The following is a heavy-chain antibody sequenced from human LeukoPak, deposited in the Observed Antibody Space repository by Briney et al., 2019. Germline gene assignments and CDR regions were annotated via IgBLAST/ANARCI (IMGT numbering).Heavy chain of an antibody. CDR2: IASSSSSI. D-gene: IGHD5-24*01. Sequence: GGSLRLSCAASGFTFHIYAMNWVRQAPGKGLEWVSFIASSSSSIYYVGSVKGRFTISRDNAKNSLYLQMNSLRAEDTAVYYCVRDLRDGYNPFDFWGQGTLVTVSS. J-gene: IGHJ4*02. CDR3: VRDLRDGYNPFDF. V-gene: IGHV3-48*01. CDR1: GFTFHIYA.